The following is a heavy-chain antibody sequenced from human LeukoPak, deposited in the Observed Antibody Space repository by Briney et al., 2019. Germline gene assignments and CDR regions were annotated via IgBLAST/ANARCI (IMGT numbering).Heavy chain of an antibody. D-gene: IGHD2-15*01. CDR2: TWYCGST. CDR3: AAIKRGYDDLHFHY. CDR1: GGSISSHY. J-gene: IGHJ4*02. V-gene: IGHV4-59*11. Sequence: LETLFLTCTVTGGSISSHYWGWLRQPPGKGLEWIGSTWYCGSTSHNPSLSNRVTISEDTSKNQISLKLSSVTAADTAIYYCAAIKRGYDDLHFHYWGQGRLVTVS.